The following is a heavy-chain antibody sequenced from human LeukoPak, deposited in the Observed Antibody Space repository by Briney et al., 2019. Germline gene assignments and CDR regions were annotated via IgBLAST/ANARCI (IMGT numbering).Heavy chain of an antibody. V-gene: IGHV1-18*01. CDR1: GYTFTSYG. CDR2: ISAYNGNT. Sequence: GASVKVSCKASGYTFTSYGISWVRQAPGQGLEWMAWISAYNGNTNYAQKLQGRVTMTTDTSTSTAYMELRSLRSDDTAVYYCARVGSPNDYYDSSGYYYVEWFDPWGQGTLVTVSS. J-gene: IGHJ5*02. CDR3: ARVGSPNDYYDSSGYYYVEWFDP. D-gene: IGHD3-22*01.